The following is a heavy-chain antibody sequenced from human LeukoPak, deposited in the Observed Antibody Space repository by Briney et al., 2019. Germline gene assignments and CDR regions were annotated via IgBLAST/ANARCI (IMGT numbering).Heavy chain of an antibody. D-gene: IGHD2-2*01. CDR3: ARVRAEMPPDY. CDR2: IIPIFGIA. V-gene: IGHV1-69*04. J-gene: IGHJ4*02. Sequence: ASVTVSCKASGGTFISYAISWVRQAPGQGLEWMGRIIPIFGIANYAQKFQGRVTITADKSTSTAYMELSSLRSEDTAVYYCARVRAEMPPDYWGQGTLVTVSS. CDR1: GGTFISYA.